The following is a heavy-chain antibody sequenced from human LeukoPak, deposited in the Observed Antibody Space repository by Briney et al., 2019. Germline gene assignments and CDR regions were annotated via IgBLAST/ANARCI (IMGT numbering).Heavy chain of an antibody. CDR1: GYTFTSYA. Sequence: ASVKVSCKASGYTFTSYAMNWVRQAPGQGLEWMGWINTNTGNPTYAQGFAGRFVFSLDTSVSTAYLQINSLKAEDTAVYYCASPSTMIRGVSAFDIWGQGTMVTVSS. CDR3: ASPSTMIRGVSAFDI. CDR2: INTNTGNP. J-gene: IGHJ3*02. V-gene: IGHV7-4-1*02. D-gene: IGHD3-10*01.